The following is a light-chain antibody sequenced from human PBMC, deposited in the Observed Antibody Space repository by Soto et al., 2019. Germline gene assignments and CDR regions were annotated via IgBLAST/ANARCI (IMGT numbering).Light chain of an antibody. CDR1: QSVSSSY. J-gene: IGKJ5*01. V-gene: IGKV3-20*01. CDR2: GAS. Sequence: EIVLTQSPGTLSLSPRERATLSCRASQSVSSSYLAWYQQKPGQAPRLLIYGASSRATGIPDRFSGSGSGKDFTLTISRLEPEDFAVYYCQQYGSSPLITFGQGTRLEIK. CDR3: QQYGSSPLIT.